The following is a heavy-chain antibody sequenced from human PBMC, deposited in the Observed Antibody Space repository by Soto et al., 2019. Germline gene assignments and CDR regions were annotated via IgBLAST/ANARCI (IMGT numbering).Heavy chain of an antibody. Sequence: SETLSLTCFVSGDSINNTYWWSWVRQAPEKGLEWIGEIYHTGGRSYMPSLRGRITLSVDTSKNQFSLKLTSVTAADTAVYYCARAGGRPAAAGIDYWGQGTLVTVSS. CDR1: GDSINNTYW. CDR2: IYHTGGR. D-gene: IGHD6-13*01. V-gene: IGHV4-4*02. CDR3: ARAGGRPAAAGIDY. J-gene: IGHJ4*02.